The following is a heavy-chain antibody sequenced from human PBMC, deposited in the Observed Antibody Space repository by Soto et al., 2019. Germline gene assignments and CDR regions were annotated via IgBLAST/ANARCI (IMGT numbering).Heavy chain of an antibody. CDR3: ASEVAHSSGYYYSNYYYYDMDV. J-gene: IGHJ6*02. D-gene: IGHD3-22*01. Sequence: QVQLVQSGAEVKKPGASVKVSCKASGYTFTSYYMHWVRQAPGQGLEWMGIINPSGGSTSYAQKCQGTVPMTWDTSSSTVYMALSSLSSEDTAVYYCASEVAHSSGYYYSNYYYYDMDVWGQGTTVTVSS. CDR1: GYTFTSYY. V-gene: IGHV1-46*01. CDR2: INPSGGST.